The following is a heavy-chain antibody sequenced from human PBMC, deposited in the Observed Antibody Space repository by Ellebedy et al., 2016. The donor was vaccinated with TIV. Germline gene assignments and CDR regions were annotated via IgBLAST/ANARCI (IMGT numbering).Heavy chain of an antibody. Sequence: GGSLRLSCAASGFTFSDYAMSWVRQAPGKGLEWVSTISTRGDNTYYADSVKGRFTISRDNSRNTLSLQMNSLRAEDTAMYYCAKGVYSGSRNGLDCWGQGTLVTVSS. CDR1: GFTFSDYA. J-gene: IGHJ4*02. D-gene: IGHD1-26*01. CDR3: AKGVYSGSRNGLDC. CDR2: ISTRGDNT. V-gene: IGHV3-23*01.